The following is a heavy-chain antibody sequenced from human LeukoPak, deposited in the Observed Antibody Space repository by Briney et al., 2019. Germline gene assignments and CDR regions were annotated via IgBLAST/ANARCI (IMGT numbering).Heavy chain of an antibody. Sequence: GGSLRLSCAASGFTVSSNYMSWVRQAPGKGLEWVSVIYSGGSTYYADSVKGRFTISRDNSKNTLYLQMNSLRAEDTAVYYCAKHQGGGMGSSGWFYYFDYWGQGTLVTVSS. CDR2: IYSGGST. V-gene: IGHV3-53*01. CDR1: GFTVSSNY. D-gene: IGHD6-19*01. J-gene: IGHJ4*02. CDR3: AKHQGGGMGSSGWFYYFDY.